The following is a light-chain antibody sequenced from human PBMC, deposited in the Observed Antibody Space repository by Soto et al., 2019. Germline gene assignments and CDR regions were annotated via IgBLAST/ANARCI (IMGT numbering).Light chain of an antibody. CDR3: DGHWSYART. CDR1: ETITTS. J-gene: IGKJ1*01. CDR2: DAS. V-gene: IGKV1-5*01. Sequence: DIQIAQLPASLPPSEGDGVTITCRASETITTSLAWYQQQPGTAPKVLIHDASTSESGVPSRSSGSGTGTEFTLTISSLRRDDFATSSCDGHWSYARTFGQGTMVDIK.